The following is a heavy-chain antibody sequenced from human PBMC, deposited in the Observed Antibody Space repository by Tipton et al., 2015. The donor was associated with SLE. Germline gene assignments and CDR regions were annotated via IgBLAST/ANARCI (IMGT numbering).Heavy chain of an antibody. CDR2: ISSSSNYI. CDR1: GFTFSSYT. J-gene: IGHJ1*01. CDR3: ARGPLSQGEGYFQH. V-gene: IGHV3-21*01. Sequence: SLRLSCAASGFTFSSYTMNWVRQAPGKGLDWVSSISSSSNYIYCADSVKGRFTISRDNAKNSLYLQMNNLRAEDTAVYYCARGPLSQGEGYFQHWDQGTLVTVSS.